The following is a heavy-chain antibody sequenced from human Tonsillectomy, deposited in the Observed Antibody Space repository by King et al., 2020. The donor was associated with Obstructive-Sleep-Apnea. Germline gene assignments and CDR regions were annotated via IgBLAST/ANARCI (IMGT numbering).Heavy chain of an antibody. CDR2: IHPSSGGT. D-gene: IGHD3-3*01. CDR3: ARDGSGNYGY. V-gene: IGHV1-2*02. CDR1: GYTFTGYY. Sequence: QLVQSGAEVKKPGASVKVSCKASGYTFTGYYMHWVRQAPGQGLEWMGWIHPSSGGTNYAQKFQGRVTMTRDTSISTPDMELSRLRSDDTAVYYCARDGSGNYGYWGQGTLVTVSS. J-gene: IGHJ4*02.